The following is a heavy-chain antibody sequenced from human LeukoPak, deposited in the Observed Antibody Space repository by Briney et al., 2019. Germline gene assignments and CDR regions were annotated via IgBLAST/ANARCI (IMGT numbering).Heavy chain of an antibody. J-gene: IGHJ4*02. V-gene: IGHV5-51*01. Sequence: GESLKISCKGSGYSFTSYWIGWVRQMPGKGLEWMGIIYPGDSDTRYSPSFQGQVTISADKSISTAYLQWSSLKASDTAMYYCARHRYCSGGSCGEGVYYFDYWGQGTLVTVSS. CDR3: ARHRYCSGGSCGEGVYYFDY. D-gene: IGHD2-15*01. CDR2: IYPGDSDT. CDR1: GYSFTSYW.